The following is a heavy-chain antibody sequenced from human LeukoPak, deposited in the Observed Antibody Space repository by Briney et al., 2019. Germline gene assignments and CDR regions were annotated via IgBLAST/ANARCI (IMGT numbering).Heavy chain of an antibody. V-gene: IGHV4-59*12. CDR1: GGSISSYY. D-gene: IGHD3-22*01. J-gene: IGHJ4*02. CDR3: ARDMSAFVLIVVATRYYFDY. CDR2: FYYSGSS. Sequence: SETLSLTCSVSGGSISSYYWSWIRQPPGKGLEWVGYFYYSGSSNYNPSLKSRVTISVDTSKNQFSLKLNSVTAADTAVYYCARDMSAFVLIVVATRYYFDYWGQGTLVTVSS.